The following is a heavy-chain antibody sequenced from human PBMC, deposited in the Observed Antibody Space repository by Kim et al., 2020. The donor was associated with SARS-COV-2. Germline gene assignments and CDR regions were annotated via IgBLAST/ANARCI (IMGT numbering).Heavy chain of an antibody. CDR2: INHNNGET. CDR3: ARVQDWSRSWY. J-gene: IGHJ2*01. V-gene: IGHV1-2*06. D-gene: IGHD3-3*01. CDR1: GFTFTDYN. Sequence: ASVKVSCKASGFTFTDYNMHWVRQAPGQGLEWVGRINHNNGETNYAQKFQGRDTMNRDTSISTAYMELIRLRSDDTAGYYCARVQDWSRSWY.